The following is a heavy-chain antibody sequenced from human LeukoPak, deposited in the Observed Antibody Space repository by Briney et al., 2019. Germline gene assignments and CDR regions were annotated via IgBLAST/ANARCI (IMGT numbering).Heavy chain of an antibody. J-gene: IGHJ3*02. CDR2: ISSSSSYI. V-gene: IGHV3-21*01. D-gene: IGHD3-22*01. Sequence: GGSLRLSCAASGFTFSSYEMNWVRQAPGKGLEWVSSISSSSSYIYYADSVKGRFTISRDNAKNSLYLQMNSLRAEDTAVYYCARDSYYLYYYDSSGPDAFDIWGQGTMVTVSS. CDR1: GFTFSSYE. CDR3: ARDSYYLYYYDSSGPDAFDI.